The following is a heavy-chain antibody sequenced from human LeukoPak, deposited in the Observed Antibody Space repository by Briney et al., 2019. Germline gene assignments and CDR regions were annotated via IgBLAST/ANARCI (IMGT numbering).Heavy chain of an antibody. J-gene: IGHJ3*02. CDR2: IYYSGST. Sequence: SQTLSLTCTVSGGSISSGDYYWSWLRQPPGKGLEWIGYIYYSGSTYYNPSLKSRVTISVDTSKNQFSLKLSSVTAADTAVYYCARDGKLVGAIRSDAFDIWGQGTMVTVSS. CDR3: ARDGKLVGAIRSDAFDI. D-gene: IGHD1-26*01. V-gene: IGHV4-30-4*08. CDR1: GGSISSGDYY.